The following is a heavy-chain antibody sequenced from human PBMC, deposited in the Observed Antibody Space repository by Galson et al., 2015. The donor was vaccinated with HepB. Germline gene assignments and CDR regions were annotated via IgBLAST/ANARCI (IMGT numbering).Heavy chain of an antibody. Sequence: SLRLSCAASGFTFSNYYMHWVRQTPGKGLMWVSRINSDGTTTDYADSVKGRFTISRDNAKSTLFLQMNSLGVEGMAVYYCARDEWDSQEGIDYWGQGTLVTVSS. D-gene: IGHD1-26*01. V-gene: IGHV3-74*01. CDR1: GFTFSNYY. J-gene: IGHJ4*02. CDR2: INSDGTTT. CDR3: ARDEWDSQEGIDY.